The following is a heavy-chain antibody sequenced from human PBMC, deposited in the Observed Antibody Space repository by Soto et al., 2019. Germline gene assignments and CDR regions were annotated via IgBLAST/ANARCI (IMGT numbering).Heavy chain of an antibody. CDR2: MNPNSGNT. D-gene: IGHD1-26*01. Sequence: QVQRVQSGAEVKKPGASVKVSCKASGYTFTSYDINWVRQATGQGLEWMGWMNPNSGNTGYAQKFQGRVTMTRNTSISTAYMELSSLRSEDTAVYYCARGQRGSNPGYYYYMDVWGKGTTVTVSS. V-gene: IGHV1-8*01. J-gene: IGHJ6*03. CDR1: GYTFTSYD. CDR3: ARGQRGSNPGYYYYMDV.